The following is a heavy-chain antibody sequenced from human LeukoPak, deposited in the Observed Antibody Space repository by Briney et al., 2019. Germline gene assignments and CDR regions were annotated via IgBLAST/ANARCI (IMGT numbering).Heavy chain of an antibody. CDR1: GYTFTNYD. V-gene: IGHV1-8*01. CDR3: ARGKQNIVLRFYYMDV. D-gene: IGHD2-8*01. CDR2: MNPNSGNT. J-gene: IGHJ6*03. Sequence: GASVKVSCRTSGYTFTNYDINWVRQATGQGLEWMGWMNPNSGNTGYAQKFQGRVTMTRNTAISTAYMELSGLRSEDTAVYYCARGKQNIVLRFYYMDVWGKGTTVTVSS.